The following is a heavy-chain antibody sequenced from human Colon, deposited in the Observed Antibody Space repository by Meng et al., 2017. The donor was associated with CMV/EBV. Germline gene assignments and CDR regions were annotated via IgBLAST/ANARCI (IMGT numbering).Heavy chain of an antibody. CDR3: AKDHYDFWTDY. J-gene: IGHJ4*02. D-gene: IGHD3-3*01. Sequence: GESLKISCAASGLSFRTYGMHWVRQAPGKGLEWVAFTAYDGSDKYYAESVKGRFTISRDNSKNTLYLQMNSLRAEDTAVYYCAKDHYDFWTDYWGQGTLVTVSS. V-gene: IGHV3-30*02. CDR1: GLSFRTYG. CDR2: TAYDGSDK.